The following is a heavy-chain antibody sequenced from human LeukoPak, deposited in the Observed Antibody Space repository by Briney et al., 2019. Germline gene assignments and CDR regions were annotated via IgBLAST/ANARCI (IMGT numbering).Heavy chain of an antibody. CDR3: AREWDCSSTSCYSRGYFDY. CDR1: GFTVSSNY. D-gene: IGHD2-2*01. J-gene: IGHJ4*02. V-gene: IGHV3-53*05. CDR2: IYSGGST. Sequence: GGSLRLSCAASGFTVSSNYMSWVRQDPGKGLEWVSVIYSGGSTYYADSVKGRFTISRDNSKNTLYLQMNSLRAEDTAVYYCAREWDCSSTSCYSRGYFDYWGQGTLVTVSS.